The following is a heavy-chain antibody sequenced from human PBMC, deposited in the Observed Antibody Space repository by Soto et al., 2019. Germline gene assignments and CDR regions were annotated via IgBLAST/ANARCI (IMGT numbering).Heavy chain of an antibody. V-gene: IGHV3-23*01. CDR2: IGGAGSST. Sequence: EVQLLESGGGLGQPGGSLRLSCAASGFTFSNYPMTWVRQAPGKGLEWVSLIGGAGSSTYYAESVKGRFTISRDNSKNPLYLQMNSLRAEDPAMYYCAKFGPTCYRGFFDYWGQGTLVTVSS. CDR3: AKFGPTCYRGFFDY. CDR1: GFTFSNYP. J-gene: IGHJ4*02. D-gene: IGHD2-15*01.